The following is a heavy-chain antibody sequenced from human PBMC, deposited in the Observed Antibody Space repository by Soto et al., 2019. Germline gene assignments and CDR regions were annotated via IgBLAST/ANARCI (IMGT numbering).Heavy chain of an antibody. CDR2: ISYDGSNK. D-gene: IGHD7-27*01. Sequence: PGGSLRLSCAASGFTFSSYGMHWVRQAPGKGLEWVAVISYDGSNKYYADSVKGRFTISRDNSKNTLYLQMNSLRAEDTAVYYCANPGVGGPDANRGAFDIWGQGTMVTVSS. V-gene: IGHV3-30*18. J-gene: IGHJ3*02. CDR1: GFTFSSYG. CDR3: ANPGVGGPDANRGAFDI.